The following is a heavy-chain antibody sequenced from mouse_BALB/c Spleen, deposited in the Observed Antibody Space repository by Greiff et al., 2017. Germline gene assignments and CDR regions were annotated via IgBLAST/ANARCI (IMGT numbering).Heavy chain of an antibody. Sequence: VQLKESGPGLVAPSQSLSITCTVSGFSLTSYGVHWVRQPPGKGLEWLGVIWAGGSTNYNSALMSRLSISKDNSKSQVFLKMNSLQTDDTAMYYCAREIYDGYYYYAMDYWGQGTSVTVSS. CDR3: AREIYDGYYYYAMDY. V-gene: IGHV2-9*02. D-gene: IGHD2-3*01. CDR1: GFSLTSYG. CDR2: IWAGGST. J-gene: IGHJ4*01.